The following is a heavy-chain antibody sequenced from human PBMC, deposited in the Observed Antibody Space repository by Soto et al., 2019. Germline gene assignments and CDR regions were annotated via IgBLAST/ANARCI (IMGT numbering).Heavy chain of an antibody. CDR1: GYTFTGYY. V-gene: IGHV1-2*04. CDR3: ARGPRIAARCYYDYYIDV. J-gene: IGHJ6*03. CDR2: INPNSGGT. Sequence: ASVKVSCKASGYTFTGYYMHWVRQAPGQGLEWMGWINPNSGGTNYAQKFQGWVTMTRDTSISTAYMELSRLRSDDTAVYYCARGPRIAARCYYDYYIDVWGKGTTVTVSS. D-gene: IGHD6-6*01.